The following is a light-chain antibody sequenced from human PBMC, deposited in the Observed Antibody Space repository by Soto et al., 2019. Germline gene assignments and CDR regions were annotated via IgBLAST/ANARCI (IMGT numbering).Light chain of an antibody. CDR1: SSNIGSNY. J-gene: IGLJ2*01. Sequence: QAVVTQPPSASGTTGQRVTISCPGSSSNIGSNYVYWYQQLPGTAPKLLIYKNDQRPSGVPDRFSGSKSGTSASLAISGLRSEDEADYYCAAWDDSLSGVVFGGGTQLTVL. CDR3: AAWDDSLSGVV. V-gene: IGLV1-47*01. CDR2: KND.